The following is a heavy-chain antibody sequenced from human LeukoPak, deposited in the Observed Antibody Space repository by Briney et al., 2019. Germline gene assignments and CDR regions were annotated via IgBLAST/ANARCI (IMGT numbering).Heavy chain of an antibody. V-gene: IGHV3-23*01. Sequence: GGSLRLSCAASGFTFSSYAMSWVRQAPGKGLEWVSAISGSGGSTYYAGSVKGRFTISRDNSKNTLYLQMNSLRAEDTAVYYCAKVSGWYFQTSFFFDYWGQGTLVTVSS. CDR3: AKVSGWYFQTSFFFDY. CDR1: GFTFSSYA. CDR2: ISGSGGST. D-gene: IGHD6-19*01. J-gene: IGHJ4*02.